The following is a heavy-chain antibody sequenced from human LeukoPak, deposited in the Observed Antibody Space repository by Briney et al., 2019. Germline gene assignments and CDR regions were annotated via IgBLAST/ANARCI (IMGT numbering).Heavy chain of an antibody. V-gene: IGHV4-31*03. CDR3: ARAPPNFDY. Sequence: SQTLSLTCTVSNGSIDSGGYYWSWIRQHPGKGLEWIGYIYYSGNTYYNPSLKGRVTISLDTSKNQFSLKLSSVTAADTAVYYCARAPPNFDYWGQGTLVTVSS. CDR2: IYYSGNT. D-gene: IGHD3-10*01. CDR1: NGSIDSGGYY. J-gene: IGHJ4*02.